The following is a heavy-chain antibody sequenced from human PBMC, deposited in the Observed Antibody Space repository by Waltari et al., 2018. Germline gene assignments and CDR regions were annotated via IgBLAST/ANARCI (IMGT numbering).Heavy chain of an antibody. Sequence: EVQLVESGGGLVKPGGSLRLSCAASGFTFSNAWMSWVRQAPGKGLEWVGRIKSKTDGGTTDYAAPVKGRFTISRDDSKNTLYLQMNSLKTEDTAVYYCTTDPLRRIADLDYWGQGTLVTVSS. CDR2: IKSKTDGGTT. J-gene: IGHJ4*02. CDR3: TTDPLRRIADLDY. CDR1: GFTFSNAW. D-gene: IGHD6-13*01. V-gene: IGHV3-15*01.